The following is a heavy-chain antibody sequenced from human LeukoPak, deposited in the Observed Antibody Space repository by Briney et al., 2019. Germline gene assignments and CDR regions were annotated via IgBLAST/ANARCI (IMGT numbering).Heavy chain of an antibody. CDR2: ISYDGSNK. V-gene: IGHV3-30-3*01. Sequence: PGGSLRLSCAASGFTFSSYAMHWVRQAPGKGLEGVAVISYDGSNKYYADSVKGRFTISRDNSKNTLYLQMNSLRAEDTAVYYCASESPVSDYWGQGTLVTVSS. CDR3: ASESPVSDY. CDR1: GFTFSSYA. J-gene: IGHJ4*02.